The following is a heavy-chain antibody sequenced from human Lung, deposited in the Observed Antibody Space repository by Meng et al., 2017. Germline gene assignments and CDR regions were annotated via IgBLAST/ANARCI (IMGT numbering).Heavy chain of an antibody. CDR3: ASYCRGTSCATY. CDR2: VNPNNGGT. V-gene: IGHV1-2*06. Sequence: QVQLVQSGAEVKKPGASVKVSCKASGYTFTGSYMHWVRQAPGQGLEWMGRVNPNNGGTNYAQKFQGRVTMTRDTSISTAYLELSRLTSDDTAVYYCASYCRGTSCATYWGQGSLVTVSP. D-gene: IGHD2-15*01. CDR1: GYTFTGSY. J-gene: IGHJ4*02.